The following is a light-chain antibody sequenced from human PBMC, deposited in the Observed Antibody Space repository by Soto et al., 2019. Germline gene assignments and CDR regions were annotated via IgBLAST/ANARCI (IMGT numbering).Light chain of an antibody. V-gene: IGKV3-20*01. CDR1: QSVTSTY. CDR3: QQYGSSPLT. CDR2: GAS. Sequence: EIVLTQSPGTLSLSPGERATLSCRASQSVTSTYLAWYQQKPGQAPRLLIYGASNRATGIPDRFTGSGSGTDFTLTISRLEPEDFAVYSWQQYGSSPLTFGGGTKVEIK. J-gene: IGKJ4*01.